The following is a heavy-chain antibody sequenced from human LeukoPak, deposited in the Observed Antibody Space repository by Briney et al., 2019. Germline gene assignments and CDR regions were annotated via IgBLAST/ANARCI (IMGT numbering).Heavy chain of an antibody. CDR2: TRYDGSEQ. CDR1: GFTFSDYG. J-gene: IGHJ6*03. CDR3: AKGRDYYLDV. Sequence: GGSLRLSCAASGFTFSDYGMHWVRQAPGKGLEWVAFTRYDGSEQYYADSVKGRFTISRDNSKNTLYLQMNSLRSEDTAVYYCAKGRDYYLDVWGKGTTVTVSS. V-gene: IGHV3-30*02.